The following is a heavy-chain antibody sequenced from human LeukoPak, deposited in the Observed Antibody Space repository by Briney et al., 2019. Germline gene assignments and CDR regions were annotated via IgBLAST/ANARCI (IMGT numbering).Heavy chain of an antibody. CDR3: GREVGYSYGYIDY. V-gene: IGHV4-38-2*02. Sequence: SETLSLTCTVSGYSISSGYYWGWIRQPPGKGLEWIGSIQHSGSTYYNPSLKSRVTISVDTSKNQFSLKLSSVTAADTAVYYCGREVGYSYGYIDYWGQGTLVTVSS. J-gene: IGHJ4*02. D-gene: IGHD5-18*01. CDR1: GYSISSGYY. CDR2: IQHSGST.